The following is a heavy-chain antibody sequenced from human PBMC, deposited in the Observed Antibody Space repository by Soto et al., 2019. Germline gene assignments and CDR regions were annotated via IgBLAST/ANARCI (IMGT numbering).Heavy chain of an antibody. V-gene: IGHV3-23*01. Sequence: GGSLRLSCAASGFTFSSYAMSWVRQAPGKGLEWVSAISGSGGSTYYADSVKGRFTISRDNSKNTLYLQMNSLRAEDTAVYYCAKAVAGYYYYYGMDVWGQGTTVTVYS. D-gene: IGHD6-19*01. J-gene: IGHJ6*02. CDR2: ISGSGGST. CDR3: AKAVAGYYYYYGMDV. CDR1: GFTFSSYA.